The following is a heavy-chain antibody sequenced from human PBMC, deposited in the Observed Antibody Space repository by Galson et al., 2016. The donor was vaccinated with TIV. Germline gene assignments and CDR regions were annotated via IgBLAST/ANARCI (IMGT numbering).Heavy chain of an antibody. V-gene: IGHV1-18*01. D-gene: IGHD3-3*01. CDR2: ISAYTGGT. Sequence: SVKVSCKASGYSFNSHGISWVRQAPGQGLEWMGWISAYTGGTHYAQKFQGRVTLTTDTSTSTAHMELRSLRSDDTAVYYCARGTSPGGYDFWRGSHFDSWGQGTLVTVSS. J-gene: IGHJ4*02. CDR3: ARGTSPGGYDFWRGSHFDS. CDR1: GYSFNSHG.